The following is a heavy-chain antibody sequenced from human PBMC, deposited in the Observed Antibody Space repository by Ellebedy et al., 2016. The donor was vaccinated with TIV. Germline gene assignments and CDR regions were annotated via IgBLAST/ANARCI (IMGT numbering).Heavy chain of an antibody. J-gene: IGHJ4*02. CDR3: AIQWAQDDY. CDR1: GFTFSSYG. V-gene: IGHV3-33*01. D-gene: IGHD1-26*01. CDR2: IWYDGSNK. Sequence: GESLKISCAASGFTFSSYGMHWVRQAPGKGLEWVAVIWYDGSNKYYADSVKGRFAISRDNSENTLYLQMNSLRAEDTAVYYCAIQWAQDDYWGQGTLVIVSS.